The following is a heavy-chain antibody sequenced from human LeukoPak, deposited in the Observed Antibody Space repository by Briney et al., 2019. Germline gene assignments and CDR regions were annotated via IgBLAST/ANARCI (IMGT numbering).Heavy chain of an antibody. J-gene: IGHJ6*03. V-gene: IGHV4-39*07. D-gene: IGHD6-6*01. CDR1: GGSISSRPYY. CDR2: ISYSGTT. Sequence: SETLSLTCTVSGGSISSRPYYWGWVRQPPGKGLEWIDTISYSGTTYYSPSLKSRVTISLDTSKNQFSLKLISVTAADTAIYYCARDFSSSSTVYYYYYMDVWGKGTTVTVSS. CDR3: ARDFSSSSTVYYYYYMDV.